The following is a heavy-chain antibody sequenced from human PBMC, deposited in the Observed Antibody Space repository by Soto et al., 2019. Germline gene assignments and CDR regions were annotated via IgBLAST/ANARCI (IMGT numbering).Heavy chain of an antibody. Sequence: QVQLVQSGAEVKKPGASVKVSCKASGYTFTSYGISWVRQAPGQGLEWMGWISAYNGNTNYAQKLQGRVTMTTVTPTRTAYMEVRSLRSDDTAVYYRAGDPGTRSHYWGQGTLVTVSS. CDR1: GYTFTSYG. J-gene: IGHJ4*02. CDR3: AGDPGTRSHY. V-gene: IGHV1-18*01. CDR2: ISAYNGNT.